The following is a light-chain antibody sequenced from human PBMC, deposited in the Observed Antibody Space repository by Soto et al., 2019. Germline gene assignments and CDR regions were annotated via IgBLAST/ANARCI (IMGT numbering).Light chain of an antibody. Sequence: DIQMTQSPSSLSASVGDRVTITCRASQDIRNYLAWFQQKPGKAPKCLIYAASNLQSGVPSKFSGSGSGTDFTLTISSLPTEDFATYYCQQYNSYPLTFGPGTKVDLK. CDR3: QQYNSYPLT. V-gene: IGKV1-16*02. J-gene: IGKJ3*01. CDR1: QDIRNY. CDR2: AAS.